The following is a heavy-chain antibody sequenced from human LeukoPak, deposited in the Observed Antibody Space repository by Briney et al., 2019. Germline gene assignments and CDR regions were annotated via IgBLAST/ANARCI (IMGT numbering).Heavy chain of an antibody. J-gene: IGHJ6*02. CDR2: ICTSGST. CDR3: ARVLAAAGKPNVESPYYYYGMDV. Sequence: SETLSRTCTVSGGSISSYYWSWIRQPAGKGLEWIGRICTSGSTNYNPSLKSRVTMSVDTSKNQFSLKLSSVTAADTAVYYCARVLAAAGKPNVESPYYYYGMDVWGQGTTVTVSS. V-gene: IGHV4-4*07. CDR1: GGSISSYY. D-gene: IGHD6-13*01.